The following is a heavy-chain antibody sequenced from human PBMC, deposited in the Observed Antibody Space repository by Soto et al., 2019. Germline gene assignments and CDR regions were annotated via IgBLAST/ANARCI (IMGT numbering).Heavy chain of an antibody. Sequence: RASLERTSMGYGNSFDSCGRRMVGQKPGKGLEWMGIIYPGDSDIRYSLSFQGQVTISADKSISTAYLQWSGLKASDTAIYYCARQLPYGGNSYYGMDVWGQGTTVTVSS. CDR3: ARQLPYGGNSYYGMDV. CDR2: IYPGDSDI. V-gene: IGHV5-51*01. D-gene: IGHD2-15*01. CDR1: GNSFDSCG. J-gene: IGHJ6*02.